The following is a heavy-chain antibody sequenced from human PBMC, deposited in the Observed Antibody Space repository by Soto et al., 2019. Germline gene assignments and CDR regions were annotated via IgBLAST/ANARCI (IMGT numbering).Heavy chain of an antibody. CDR1: GGSISSYY. Sequence: SETLSLTCTVSGGSISSYYWSWIRQPPGKGLEWIGYIYYSGSTNYNPSLKSRVTISVDTSKNQFSPKLRSVTAADTAVYYCARHKRIAVAGTGFDYWGQGTLVTVSS. CDR2: IYYSGST. D-gene: IGHD6-19*01. CDR3: ARHKRIAVAGTGFDY. J-gene: IGHJ4*02. V-gene: IGHV4-59*08.